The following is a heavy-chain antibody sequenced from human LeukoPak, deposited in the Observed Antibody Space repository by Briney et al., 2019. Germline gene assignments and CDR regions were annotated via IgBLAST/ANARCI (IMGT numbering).Heavy chain of an antibody. CDR3: AKDGALSTSWYFYCDY. D-gene: IGHD2-2*01. CDR1: GFMFSQHT. V-gene: IGHV3-23*01. Sequence: PGGSLRLSCAVSGFMFSQHTMSWVRQAPGKRLEWVSSISGSGDATRYADSVMGRFTISRDNAKNTLSLQMNSLRAEDTAVYYCAKDGALSTSWYFYCDYWGQGTLVTVSS. CDR2: ISGSGDAT. J-gene: IGHJ4*02.